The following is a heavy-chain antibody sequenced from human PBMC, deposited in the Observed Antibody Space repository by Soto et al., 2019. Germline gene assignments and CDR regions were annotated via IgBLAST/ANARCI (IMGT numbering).Heavy chain of an antibody. CDR1: GGSISSSSYY. CDR3: ARHDPSEVVIYDNWFDP. J-gene: IGHJ5*02. CDR2: IYYSGST. D-gene: IGHD3-22*01. V-gene: IGHV4-39*01. Sequence: QLQLQESGPGLVKPSETLSLTCTVSGGSISSSSYYWGWIRQPPGKGLEWIGSIYYSGSTYYNPSRKSRVTISVDTSKNQFSLKVSFVTAADTAVYYCARHDPSEVVIYDNWFDPWGQGTLVTVSS.